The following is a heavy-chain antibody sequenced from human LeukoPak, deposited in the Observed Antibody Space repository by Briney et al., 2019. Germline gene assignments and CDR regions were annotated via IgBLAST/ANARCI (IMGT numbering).Heavy chain of an antibody. CDR1: GGSFGHYY. J-gene: IGHJ4*02. D-gene: IGHD6-25*01. V-gene: IGHV4-34*01. Sequence: PSETLSLTCAIYGGSFGHYYWSWIRQPPGKGLEWVGEIHPSGSTSFNPSLESRVSISKDTSKNQFSLKLTSVTAADTAVYYCSRGSDESKTGDYWGQGTLVTVSS. CDR2: IHPSGST. CDR3: SRGSDESKTGDY.